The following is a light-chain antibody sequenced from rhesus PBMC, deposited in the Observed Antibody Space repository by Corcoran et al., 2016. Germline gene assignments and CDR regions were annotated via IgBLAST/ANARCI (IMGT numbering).Light chain of an antibody. Sequence: DIQMSQSPSSLSASVGDRVTIACRASQDISRYLNWYTQKPGKPPNLLIYDAKTLESGVPSRFRGRGPGTEFTLTISSLQPEDFATYYCQQGNVNPLTFGGGTKVEVK. V-gene: IGKV1-32*02. CDR2: DAK. J-gene: IGKJ4*01. CDR1: QDISRY. CDR3: QQGNVNPLT.